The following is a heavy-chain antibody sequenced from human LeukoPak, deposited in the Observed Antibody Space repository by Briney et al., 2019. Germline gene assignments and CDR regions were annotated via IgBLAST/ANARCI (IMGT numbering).Heavy chain of an antibody. J-gene: IGHJ4*02. CDR1: GGSFSGYY. D-gene: IGHD3-22*01. V-gene: IGHV4-34*01. CDR2: INHSGST. Sequence: SETLSLTCAVYGGSFSGYYWSWIRQPPGKGLEWIGEINHSGSTNYNPSLKSRVTISVDTSKNQFSLKLSSVTAADTAVYYCARYYYDSSGYYYTDYWGQGTLVTVSS. CDR3: ARYYYDSSGYYYTDY.